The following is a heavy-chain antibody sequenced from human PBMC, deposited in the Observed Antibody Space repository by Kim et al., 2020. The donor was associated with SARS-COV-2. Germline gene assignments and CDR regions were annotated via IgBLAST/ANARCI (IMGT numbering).Heavy chain of an antibody. V-gene: IGHV3-66*01. J-gene: IGHJ4*02. D-gene: IGHD1-1*01. Sequence: YADSGRGRFNISSDNTKNTVYLQMNILRAEDTAVYYCARGDPATEGYNYSWGQGTLVTVSS. CDR3: ARGDPATEGYNYS.